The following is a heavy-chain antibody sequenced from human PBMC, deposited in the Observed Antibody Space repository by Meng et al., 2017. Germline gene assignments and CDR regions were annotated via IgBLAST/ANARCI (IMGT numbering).Heavy chain of an antibody. CDR1: GGSISSSNW. CDR2: IYHSGST. V-gene: IGHV4-4*02. Sequence: QGPVPESGPGLVTPSGTLSLTCAVAGGSISSSNWWSWVGQPPGKGLEWIGEIYHSGSTNYNPSLKSRVTISVDKSKNQFSLKLSSVTAADTAVYYCARDRGAVAGTNFDYWGQGTLVTVSS. CDR3: ARDRGAVAGTNFDY. D-gene: IGHD6-19*01. J-gene: IGHJ4*02.